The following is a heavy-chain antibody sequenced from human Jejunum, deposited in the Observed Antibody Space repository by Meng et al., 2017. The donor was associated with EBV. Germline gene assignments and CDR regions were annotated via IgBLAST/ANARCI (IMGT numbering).Heavy chain of an antibody. CDR2: IKRTTDGGTT. CDR3: TDVGGDMI. J-gene: IGHJ4*02. D-gene: IGHD3-16*01. CDR1: GFPFTNSH. Sequence: EGQLVGAGGGLVKPGESLRLSCAASGFPFTNSHMTWVRQAPGKGLEWVGRIKRTTDGGTTDYAAPVKGRFTISRDDSKNTLYLQMNSLKTEDTAVYYCTDVGGDMIWGQGILVTVSS. V-gene: IGHV3-15*01.